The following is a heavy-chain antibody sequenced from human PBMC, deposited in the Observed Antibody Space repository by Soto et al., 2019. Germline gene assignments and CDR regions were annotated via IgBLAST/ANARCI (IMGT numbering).Heavy chain of an antibody. CDR3: ARAGNDYGDLLLGPEMTYYYYYMDV. D-gene: IGHD4-17*01. Sequence: GGSLRRSCAASGFTFSSYWMSWVRQAPGKGLEWVANIKQDGSEKYYVDSVKGRFTISRDNAKNSLYLQMNSLRAEDTAVYYCARAGNDYGDLLLGPEMTYYYYYMDVWGKGTTVTVSS. CDR2: IKQDGSEK. V-gene: IGHV3-7*01. CDR1: GFTFSSYW. J-gene: IGHJ6*03.